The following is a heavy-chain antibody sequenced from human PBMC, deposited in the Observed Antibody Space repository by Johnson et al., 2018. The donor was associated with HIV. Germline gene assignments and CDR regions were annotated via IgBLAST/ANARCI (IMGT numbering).Heavy chain of an antibody. CDR1: GFTFSSYP. CDR3: VKERQLVRSFDI. CDR2: ISYDGSNK. J-gene: IGHJ3*02. Sequence: QVQLVESGGGVVQPGRSLRLACAASGFTFSSYPMHWVRQAPGKGLEWVAVISYDGSNKYYADSVKGRFTISRDNSKNTLYLQMNSLRPEDTAVYYCVKERQLVRSFDIWGQGTMVAVSS. V-gene: IGHV3-30*04. D-gene: IGHD6-6*01.